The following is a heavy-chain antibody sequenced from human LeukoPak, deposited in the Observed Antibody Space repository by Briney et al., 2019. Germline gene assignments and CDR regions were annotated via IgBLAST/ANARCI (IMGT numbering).Heavy chain of an antibody. CDR3: AREATRWWDHYYYYMDV. CDR2: ISSSSSTI. J-gene: IGHJ6*03. D-gene: IGHD2-15*01. CDR1: GFTFSSYS. Sequence: PGGSLRLSCAASGFTFSSYSMNWVRQAPGKGLEWVSYISSSSSTIYYADSVKGRFTISRDNAKNSLYLQMNSLRAEDTAVYYCAREATRWWDHYYYYMDVWGKGTTVTVSS. V-gene: IGHV3-48*01.